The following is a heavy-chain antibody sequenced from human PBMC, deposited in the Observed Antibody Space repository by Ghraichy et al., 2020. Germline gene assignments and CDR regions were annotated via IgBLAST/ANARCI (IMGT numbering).Heavy chain of an antibody. J-gene: IGHJ6*02. CDR1: GFTFSSYS. Sequence: GESLNISFAASGFTFSSYSMNWVRQAPGKGLEWISYIRGSRSRINYADSVKGRFTISRDNAKNSLYLQMNSLRAEDTAVYYCASRVAAGLYHYGLDVWGQGTTVTVSS. V-gene: IGHV3-48*04. CDR2: IRGSRSRI. CDR3: ASRVAAGLYHYGLDV. D-gene: IGHD2-15*01.